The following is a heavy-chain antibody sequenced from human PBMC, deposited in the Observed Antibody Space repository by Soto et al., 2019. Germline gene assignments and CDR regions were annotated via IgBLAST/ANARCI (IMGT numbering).Heavy chain of an antibody. D-gene: IGHD6-13*01. Sequence: SVKVSCKASGGTFSSYAISWVRQAPGQGLEWMGGIIPIFGTANYAQKFQGRVTITADESTSTAYMELSSLRSEDTAVYYCTTAIGSSWYFLDPFDIWGQGTMVTV. CDR1: GGTFSSYA. V-gene: IGHV1-69*13. J-gene: IGHJ3*02. CDR3: TTAIGSSWYFLDPFDI. CDR2: IIPIFGTA.